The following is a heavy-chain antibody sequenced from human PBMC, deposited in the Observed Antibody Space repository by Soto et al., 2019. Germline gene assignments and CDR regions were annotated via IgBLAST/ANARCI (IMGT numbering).Heavy chain of an antibody. CDR1: GGSISSYY. CDR3: ARHRKCDIVVVPADPFDY. Sequence: PSETLSLTCTVSGGSISSYYWSWIRQPPGKGLEWIGYIYYSGSTNYNPSLKSRVTISVDTSKNQFSLKLSSVTAADTAVYYCARHRKCDIVVVPADPFDYSSQGTLVIVSS. V-gene: IGHV4-59*08. J-gene: IGHJ4*02. CDR2: IYYSGST. D-gene: IGHD2-2*01.